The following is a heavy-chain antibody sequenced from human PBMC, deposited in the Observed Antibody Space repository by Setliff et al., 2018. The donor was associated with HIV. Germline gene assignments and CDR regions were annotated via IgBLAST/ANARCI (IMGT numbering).Heavy chain of an antibody. D-gene: IGHD3-22*01. Sequence: SVKVSCKTSGGSFRDYAISWVRLAPGQGLEWMGGVIPILGPPKYAQRCHGRLSITTDESTSTAYMELSSLKSADTAVYYGAKDMNRGGYSDRSPHDFWGQGTMVTVSS. CDR3: AKDMNRGGYSDRSPHDF. V-gene: IGHV1-69*05. CDR1: GGSFRDYA. CDR2: VIPILGPP. J-gene: IGHJ3*01.